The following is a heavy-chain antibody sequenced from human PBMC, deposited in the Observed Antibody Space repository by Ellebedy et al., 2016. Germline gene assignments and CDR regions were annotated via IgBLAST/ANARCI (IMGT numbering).Heavy chain of an antibody. CDR1: GGSISSSSYY. D-gene: IGHD6-19*01. V-gene: IGHV4-39*01. CDR2: IYYSGST. CDR3: ARHPLEWLVGPMYFDY. J-gene: IGHJ4*02. Sequence: SETLSPTCTVSGGSISSSSYYWGWIRQPPGKGLEWIGSIYYSGSTYYNPSLKSRVTISVDTSKNQFSLKLSSVTAADTAVYYCARHPLEWLVGPMYFDYWGQGTLVTVSS.